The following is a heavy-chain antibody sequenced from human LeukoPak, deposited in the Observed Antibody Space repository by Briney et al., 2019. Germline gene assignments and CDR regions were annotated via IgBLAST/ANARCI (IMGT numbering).Heavy chain of an antibody. Sequence: SETLSLTCTVSGGSISSGGYYWSWIRQPPGKGLEWIGYIYYSGSTNYNPSLKSRVTISVDTSKNQFSLKLSSVTAADTAVYYCARDRGYSYSLDVWGQGTTVTVSS. J-gene: IGHJ6*02. CDR1: GGSISSGGYY. V-gene: IGHV4-61*08. D-gene: IGHD5-18*01. CDR3: ARDRGYSYSLDV. CDR2: IYYSGST.